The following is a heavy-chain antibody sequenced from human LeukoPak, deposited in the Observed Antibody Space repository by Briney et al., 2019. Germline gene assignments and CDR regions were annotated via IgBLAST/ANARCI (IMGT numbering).Heavy chain of an antibody. D-gene: IGHD5-24*01. Sequence: GGALRVSSVPAVFTFLVPSVKLVRPAPAKGLEWGSSISSSSSYIYCADSVKGRFTISRDNAKNSLYLQMNSLRAEDTAVYYCARAAGEMATIRYWGQGTLVTVSS. J-gene: IGHJ4*02. CDR3: ARAAGEMATIRY. CDR1: VFTFLVPS. CDR2: ISSSSSYI. V-gene: IGHV3-21*01.